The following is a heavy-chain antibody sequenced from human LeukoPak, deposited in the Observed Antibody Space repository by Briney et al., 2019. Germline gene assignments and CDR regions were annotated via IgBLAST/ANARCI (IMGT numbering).Heavy chain of an antibody. CDR2: INPNSGGT. CDR1: GYTFTGYY. J-gene: IGHJ6*03. D-gene: IGHD5-18*01. Sequence: ASVKVSCKASGYTFTGYYMHWVRQAPGQGLEWMGWINPNSGGTNYAQKFQGRVTMTRDTSISTAYMELSRLRSDDTAVYYCARVSGGYSYGYGYYYYMDVWGKGTTVTVSS. V-gene: IGHV1-2*02. CDR3: ARVSGGYSYGYGYYYYMDV.